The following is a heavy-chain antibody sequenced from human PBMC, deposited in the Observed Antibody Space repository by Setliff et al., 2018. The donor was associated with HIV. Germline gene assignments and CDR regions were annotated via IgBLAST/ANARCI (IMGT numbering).Heavy chain of an antibody. CDR1: GASISSSSHH. D-gene: IGHD1-26*01. V-gene: IGHV4-39*01. J-gene: IGHJ6*03. CDR2: IYYTGST. Sequence: LSLTCTVSGASISSSSHHWAWIRQPPGKGLEYIGNIYYTGSTHHNPSLESRVATSVDTSKNQFSLKLSSVTAVDTAVYYCARIVRWELVATSTFFYYYMDVWGKGTTVTVSS. CDR3: ARIVRWELVATSTFFYYYMDV.